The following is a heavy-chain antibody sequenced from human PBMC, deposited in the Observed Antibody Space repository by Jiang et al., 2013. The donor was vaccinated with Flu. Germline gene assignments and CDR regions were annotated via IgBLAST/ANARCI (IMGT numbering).Heavy chain of an antibody. J-gene: IGHJ4*02. Sequence: GVVQPGRSLRLSCAASGFTFSSYGMHWVRQAPGKGLEWVAVIWYDGSNKYYADSVKGRFTISRDNSKNTLYLQMNSLRAEDTAVYYCARDRPGAYYDSSGYDYWGQGTLVTVSS. V-gene: IGHV3-33*08. CDR3: ARDRPGAYYDSSGYDY. CDR2: IWYDGSNK. D-gene: IGHD3-22*01. CDR1: GFTFSSYG.